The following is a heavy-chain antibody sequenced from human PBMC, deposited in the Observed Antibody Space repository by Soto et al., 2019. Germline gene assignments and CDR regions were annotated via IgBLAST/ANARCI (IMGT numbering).Heavy chain of an antibody. D-gene: IGHD3-16*02. CDR1: GYTFTSYD. V-gene: IGHV1-8*01. J-gene: IGHJ3*02. CDR2: MNPNSGNT. CDR3: ARSGGVYDYIWGSYRYTAFDI. Sequence: QVQLVQSGAEVKKPGASVKVSCKASGYTFTSYDINWVRQATGQGLEWMGWMNPNSGNTGYAQKFKGRVTMTRNTSISTAYMELSSLRSEDTAVYYCARSGGVYDYIWGSYRYTAFDIWGQGTMVTVSS.